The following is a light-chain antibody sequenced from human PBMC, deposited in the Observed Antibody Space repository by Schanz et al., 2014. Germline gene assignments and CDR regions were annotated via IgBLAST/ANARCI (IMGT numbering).Light chain of an antibody. CDR2: GAS. CDR1: QSLNSNY. V-gene: IGKV3D-20*02. Sequence: EIVLTQSPGTLSLSPGDRATLSCRASQSLNSNYLAWYQQKPGQAPRLLIYGASSRATAIPDRFSGSGSETDFTLTISRLEPEDFAIYYCQQRISWPPGFGQGTRLEIK. J-gene: IGKJ5*01. CDR3: QQRISWPPG.